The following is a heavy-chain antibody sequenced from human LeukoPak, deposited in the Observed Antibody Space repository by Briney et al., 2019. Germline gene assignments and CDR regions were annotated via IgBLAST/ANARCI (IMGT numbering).Heavy chain of an antibody. D-gene: IGHD2-2*01. V-gene: IGHV5-51*01. CDR1: GYNFTSYW. Sequence: GESLQISCQGSGYNFTSYWIGWVRQLPGKGLEWMGIIYPGDSDTRYSPSFQGQVTISADKSSSTAYLQWSSLKASDTAMYYCARRFCSSTSCYLTPFDYWGQGTLVTVSS. J-gene: IGHJ4*02. CDR2: IYPGDSDT. CDR3: ARRFCSSTSCYLTPFDY.